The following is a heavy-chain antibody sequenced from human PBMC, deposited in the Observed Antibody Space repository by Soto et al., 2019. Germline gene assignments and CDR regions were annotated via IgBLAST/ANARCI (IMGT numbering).Heavy chain of an antibody. Sequence: QVQLVESGGGVVQPGRSLGLSCAASGFTFSHYAMHWVRQAPGKGLERVAFISYGGSVQYYADSVKGRFTISRDDSQNTLYLQMHSLTTEDTAVYYCARERTGFYISSWGQGSLVTVSS. CDR2: ISYGGSVQ. J-gene: IGHJ5*02. CDR3: ARERTGFYISS. V-gene: IGHV3-30-3*01. D-gene: IGHD3-9*01. CDR1: GFTFSHYA.